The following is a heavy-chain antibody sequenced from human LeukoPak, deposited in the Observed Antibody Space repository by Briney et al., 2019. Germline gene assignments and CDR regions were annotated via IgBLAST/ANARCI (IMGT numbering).Heavy chain of an antibody. CDR2: IRYDGSNK. V-gene: IGHV3-30*02. CDR3: AKKGYYDGSGYYMYYFDH. CDR1: GFTFSSYG. D-gene: IGHD3-22*01. Sequence: GGSLSLSCAAPGFTFSSYGMHWVRQAPGKGLEWVAFIRYDGSNKYYADSVKGRFTISRDNSKNPLYLQMNSLRAEDTAIYYCAKKGYYDGSGYYMYYFDHWGQGTLVTVSS. J-gene: IGHJ4*02.